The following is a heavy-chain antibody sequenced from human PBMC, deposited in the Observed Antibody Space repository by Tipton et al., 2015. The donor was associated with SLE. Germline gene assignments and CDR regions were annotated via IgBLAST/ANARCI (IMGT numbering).Heavy chain of an antibody. D-gene: IGHD3-16*02. V-gene: IGHV1-46*01. CDR2: ISPSAGST. CDR1: GSTFTSYY. Sequence: QVQLVQSGAEVQKPGASVKVSCKASGSTFTSYYVHWVRQAPGQGLEWMGIISPSAGSTSYSQKFQGRVTMTRDTSTSTVYMELSSLSSEDTAVYYCAGGRYGSPLDAFDIWGQGTVVTVSS. J-gene: IGHJ3*02. CDR3: AGGRYGSPLDAFDI.